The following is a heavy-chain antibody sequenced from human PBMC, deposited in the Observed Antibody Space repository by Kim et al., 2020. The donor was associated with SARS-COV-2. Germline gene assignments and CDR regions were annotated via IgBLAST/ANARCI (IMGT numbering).Heavy chain of an antibody. V-gene: IGHV3-13*01. CDR3: ARGIIALSGLDP. CDR1: GFTFSNYD. CDR2: IGTSGDT. J-gene: IGHJ5*02. Sequence: GGSLRLSCAASGFTFSNYDMHWVRQAVGKGLEWVSSIGTSGDTYYPASVKGRFTISRENTKSSLYLQMSSLRAGDTAVYYCARGIIALSGLDPWGQGTLVTVSP. D-gene: IGHD6-19*01.